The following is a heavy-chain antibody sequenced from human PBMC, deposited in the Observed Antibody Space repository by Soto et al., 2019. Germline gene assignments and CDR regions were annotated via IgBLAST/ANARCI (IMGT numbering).Heavy chain of an antibody. CDR2: IYYSGST. CDR3: ARDLLDSLLPWLGELSRGQYSYCGMDV. D-gene: IGHD3-10*01. CDR1: GGSITSGGYY. J-gene: IGHJ6*02. V-gene: IGHV4-31*03. Sequence: PSETLSLTCTVSGGSITSGGYYWSWIRQHPGKGLEWIGSIYYSGSTYYNPSLKSRVTISVDTSKNQFSLKLSSVPAADTAVYYCARDLLDSLLPWLGELSRGQYSYCGMDVWGQGTTVTVSS.